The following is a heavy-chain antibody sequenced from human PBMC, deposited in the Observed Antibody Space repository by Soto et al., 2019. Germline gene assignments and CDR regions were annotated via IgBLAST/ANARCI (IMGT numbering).Heavy chain of an antibody. V-gene: IGHV3-9*01. Sequence: EVQLVESGGGLVQPGRSLRLSCAASGFTFDDYAMHWVRQAPGKGLEWVSGISWNSGSIGYADSVKGRFTISRDNAKNALYLQMNSLRAEDTALYYCAKYSSSSGAYYWGQGTLVTVSS. D-gene: IGHD6-6*01. J-gene: IGHJ4*02. CDR3: AKYSSSSGAYY. CDR2: ISWNSGSI. CDR1: GFTFDDYA.